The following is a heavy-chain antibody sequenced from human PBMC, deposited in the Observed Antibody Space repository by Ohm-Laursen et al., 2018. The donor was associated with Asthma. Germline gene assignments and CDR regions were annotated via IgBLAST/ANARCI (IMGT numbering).Heavy chain of an antibody. CDR3: ARDVMEWYLPAFDF. CDR2: GGSYYDGGLK. J-gene: IGHJ4*02. V-gene: IGHV3-30-3*01. Sequence: LRLSCAAFGFTFRSYAMHWVRQAPGKGLEWVAVGGSYYDGGLKYYADSVNGRFTVSRDDSKNTLYLQMNSLRPDDTAVYYCARDVMEWYLPAFDFWGQGTLVTVSS. D-gene: IGHD3-3*01. CDR1: GFTFRSYA.